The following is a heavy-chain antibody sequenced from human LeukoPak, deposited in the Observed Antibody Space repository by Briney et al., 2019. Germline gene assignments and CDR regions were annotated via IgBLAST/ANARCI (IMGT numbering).Heavy chain of an antibody. Sequence: ASVKVSCKASGYTFTTSYINWVRQAPGQGLDWMGWVSAYNGKTSYAQKLQGRVTMTTDSSTSTAYLDLTSLRSDDTAVYYCARGGTYYPCIDFWGQGTLVTVSS. J-gene: IGHJ4*02. D-gene: IGHD1-26*01. CDR2: VSAYNGKT. V-gene: IGHV1-18*01. CDR1: GYTFTTSY. CDR3: ARGGTYYPCIDF.